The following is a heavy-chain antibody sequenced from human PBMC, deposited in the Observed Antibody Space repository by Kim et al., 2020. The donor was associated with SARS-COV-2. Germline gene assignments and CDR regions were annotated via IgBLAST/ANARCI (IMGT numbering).Heavy chain of an antibody. Sequence: SVKVSCKASGGSFISHAFNWVRQAPGQGLEWVGGVTPVFGTPNYEQKFQGRVTITADRSSTTVYMELTSLTSDDTAVYYCARGRDPYYEDSNGYSGAFDYWGQGTPVTVSS. CDR1: GGSFISHA. V-gene: IGHV1-69*06. D-gene: IGHD2-2*03. J-gene: IGHJ4*02. CDR3: ARGRDPYYEDSNGYSGAFDY. CDR2: VTPVFGTP.